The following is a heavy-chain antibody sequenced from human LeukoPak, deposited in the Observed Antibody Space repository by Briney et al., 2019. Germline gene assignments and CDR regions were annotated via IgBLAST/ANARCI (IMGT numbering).Heavy chain of an antibody. CDR2: INSDGSST. J-gene: IGHJ4*02. CDR1: GFTFSSYW. CDR3: AKAYGDYVERFFDY. D-gene: IGHD4-17*01. Sequence: GGSLRLSCAASGFTFSSYWMHWVRQAPGKGLVWVSRINSDGSSTSYADSVKGRFTVSRDNAKNTLYLQMNSLRAEDTAVYYCAKAYGDYVERFFDYWGQGTLVTVSS. V-gene: IGHV3-74*01.